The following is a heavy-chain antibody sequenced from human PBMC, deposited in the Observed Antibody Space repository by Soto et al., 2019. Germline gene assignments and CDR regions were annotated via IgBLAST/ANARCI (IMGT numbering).Heavy chain of an antibody. CDR3: AHSISLRYFDWSVPIFY. CDR2: TYWDDDK. D-gene: IGHD3-9*01. Sequence: SGPTLETPTQTHTLTRTFSRFSLRTNGMGVGWFHQPSATSLEWLALTYWDDDKRYRPSLKSRLTISKDTSKSQVVITMSNMDPVDRFTYYCAHSISLRYFDWSVPIFYWGQGTLVTLSS. J-gene: IGHJ4*02. V-gene: IGHV2-5*02. CDR1: RFSLRTNGMG.